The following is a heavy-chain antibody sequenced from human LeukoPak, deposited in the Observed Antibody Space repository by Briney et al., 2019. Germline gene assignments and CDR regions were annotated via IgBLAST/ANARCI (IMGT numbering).Heavy chain of an antibody. V-gene: IGHV4-4*07. J-gene: IGHJ4*02. CDR2: IYTSGST. CDR3: ARFMGGDYFDY. Sequence: SETLSLTCTVSGDSLSSYYWSWIPQPPGKGLECIGRIYTSGSTNYNPSFKSRVTMSVDTSKNQFSLKLSSVTAADTAVYYCARFMGGDYFDYWGQGTLVTVSS. CDR1: GDSLSSYY. D-gene: IGHD3-16*01.